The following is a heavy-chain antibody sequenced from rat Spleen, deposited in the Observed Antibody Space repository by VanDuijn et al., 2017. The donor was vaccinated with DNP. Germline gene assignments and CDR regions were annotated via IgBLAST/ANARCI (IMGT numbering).Heavy chain of an antibody. D-gene: IGHD5-1*01. CDR3: TRETGIDY. J-gene: IGHJ2*01. Sequence: QVQLKESGPGMVQPSQTLSLTCTVSGFSLTDYSVHWVRQPPGKVLEWIAAISGGGSTYYNSALKSRLSISRDTSKNQVFLKMNSLQTDDTAIYFCTRETGIDYWGQGVMVTVSS. CDR1: GFSLTDYS. V-gene: IGHV2-19*01. CDR2: ISGGGST.